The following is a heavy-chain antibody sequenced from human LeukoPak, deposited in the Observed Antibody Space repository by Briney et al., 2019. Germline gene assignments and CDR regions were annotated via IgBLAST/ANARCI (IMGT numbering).Heavy chain of an antibody. CDR1: GYIFSSCA. J-gene: IGHJ4*02. V-gene: IGHV1-3*01. Sequence: ASENVSCKASGYIFSSCAIHWVRQAPGQRLEWMGWINAANGNTKYSQKFQGRVTFTRDTSASTIYMDLSSLRSEDAAVYYCARDSSGWYIFDYWGQGTLVTVSS. D-gene: IGHD6-19*01. CDR3: ARDSSGWYIFDY. CDR2: INAANGNT.